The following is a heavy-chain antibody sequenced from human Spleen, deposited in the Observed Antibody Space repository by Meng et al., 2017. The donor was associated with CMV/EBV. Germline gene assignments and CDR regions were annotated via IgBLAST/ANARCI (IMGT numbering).Heavy chain of an antibody. CDR3: ARQRDSGRWGWFDP. D-gene: IGHD1-26*01. J-gene: IGHJ5*02. V-gene: IGHV1-18*01. Sequence: ATVKVSCKASGYTFTSYGISRVRQAPGQGLEWMGWISAYNGNTNYAQKLQGRVTMTTDTSTSTAYMELRSLRSDDTAVYYCARQRDSGRWGWFDPWGQGTLVTVSS. CDR1: GYTFTSYG. CDR2: ISAYNGNT.